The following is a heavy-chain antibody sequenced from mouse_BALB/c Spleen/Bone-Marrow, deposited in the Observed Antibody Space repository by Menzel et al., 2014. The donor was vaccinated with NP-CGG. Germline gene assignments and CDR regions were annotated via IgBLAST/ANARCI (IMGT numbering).Heavy chain of an antibody. CDR2: IYPSDSYT. V-gene: IGHV1-69*02. D-gene: IGHD2-2*01. Sequence: QVQLQQSGAELVRPGASVKLSCKASGYTFTNFWINWVKQRPGQGLEWIGNIYPSDSYTNYNQKFKDKASLTVDKSSSTAYMQLSSPTSEDSAVYYCTRWLTYAMDYWGQGTSVTVSS. CDR1: GYTFTNFW. CDR3: TRWLTYAMDY. J-gene: IGHJ4*01.